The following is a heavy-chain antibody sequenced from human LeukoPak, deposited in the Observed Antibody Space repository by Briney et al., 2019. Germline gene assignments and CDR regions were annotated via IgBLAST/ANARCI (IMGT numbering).Heavy chain of an antibody. CDR3: ARGGGLDV. Sequence: GGSLRLSCAASGFTFSSYAMHWVRQAPGKGLEWVAVISYDGSNKYYADSVKGRFTISRDNAKNSLYLQMGNLRAEDTAVYFCARGGGLDVWGQGATVTVSS. CDR2: ISYDGSNK. D-gene: IGHD3-16*01. V-gene: IGHV3-30-3*01. J-gene: IGHJ6*02. CDR1: GFTFSSYA.